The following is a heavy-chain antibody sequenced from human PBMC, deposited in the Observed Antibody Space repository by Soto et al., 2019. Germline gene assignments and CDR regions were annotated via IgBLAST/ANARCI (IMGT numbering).Heavy chain of an antibody. CDR1: GGTFSSYR. V-gene: IGHV1-69*13. CDR2: IVPIYRTA. J-gene: IGHJ4*02. D-gene: IGHD6-13*01. Sequence: SVKVSFKASGGTFSSYRINWLRQAPGQGLEWVGGIVPIYRTADYAQKFQGRVTITADESARTSYMELRSLKSQDTAVYYCVRDSGAKLSSSWGQGTLVTVSS. CDR3: VRDSGAKLSSS.